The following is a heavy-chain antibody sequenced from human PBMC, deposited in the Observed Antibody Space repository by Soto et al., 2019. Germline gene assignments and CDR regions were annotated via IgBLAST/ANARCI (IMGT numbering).Heavy chain of an antibody. J-gene: IGHJ6*02. CDR1: GGSVNNGSYF. Sequence: SETLSLTCSVSGGSVNNGSYFWSWIRQPPGKALEWIGQIFNSGNSNYNPSLKSRVTISVDTSKNQFSLKLSSVTAADTAVYYCARVQSSGSYYYYYGMDAWGQGTTVTAP. CDR2: IFNSGNS. V-gene: IGHV4-61*01. D-gene: IGHD1-26*01. CDR3: ARVQSSGSYYYYYGMDA.